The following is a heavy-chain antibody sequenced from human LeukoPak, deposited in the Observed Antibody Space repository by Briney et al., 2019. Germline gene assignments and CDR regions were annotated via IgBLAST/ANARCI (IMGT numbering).Heavy chain of an antibody. CDR2: IYSGGST. J-gene: IGHJ4*02. CDR1: GFTVSSNY. V-gene: IGHV3-66*02. D-gene: IGHD5-18*01. Sequence: TGGSLRLSCAASGFTVSSNYMSWVRQAPGKGLEWVSVIYSGGSTYYADSVKGRFTISRDNSKNTLYLQMNSLRAEDTAVYYCARAYTAKALYYFDYWGQGTLVTVSS. CDR3: ARAYTAKALYYFDY.